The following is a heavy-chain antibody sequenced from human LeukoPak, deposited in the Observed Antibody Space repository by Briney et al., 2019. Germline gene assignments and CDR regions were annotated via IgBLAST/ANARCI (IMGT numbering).Heavy chain of an antibody. Sequence: GRSLRLSCAASGFTFSNYGMHWVRQAPGKGLEWVAVISYDGSNKYYADSVKGRFTISRDNSKNTLYLQMNSLRAEDTAVYYCAKAQLERRKLYYFDYWGQGTLVTVSS. D-gene: IGHD1-1*01. V-gene: IGHV3-30*18. CDR3: AKAQLERRKLYYFDY. CDR2: ISYDGSNK. CDR1: GFTFSNYG. J-gene: IGHJ4*02.